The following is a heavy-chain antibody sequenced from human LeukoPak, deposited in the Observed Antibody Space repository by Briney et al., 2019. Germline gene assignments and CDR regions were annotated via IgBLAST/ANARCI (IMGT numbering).Heavy chain of an antibody. CDR3: ARVGIAVAV. V-gene: IGHV4-59*01. D-gene: IGHD6-13*01. CDR2: IYYSGST. Sequence: PSETLSLTCAVYDGSFSGYYWSWIRQPPGKGLEWIGYIYYSGSTNYNPSLKSRVTISVDTSKNQFSLKLSSVTAADTAVYFCARVGIAVAVWGQGTLVTVSS. J-gene: IGHJ4*02. CDR1: DGSFSGYY.